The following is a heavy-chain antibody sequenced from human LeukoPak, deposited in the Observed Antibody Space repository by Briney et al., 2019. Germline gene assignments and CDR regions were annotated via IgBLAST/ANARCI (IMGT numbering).Heavy chain of an antibody. CDR3: AKGTAAAGTASKDV. CDR1: GFTFSSYA. V-gene: IGHV3-23*01. D-gene: IGHD6-13*01. J-gene: IGHJ6*04. Sequence: GGSLRLSCAASGFTFSSYAMSWVRQAPGKGLEWVSAISGSGGSTYYADSVKGRFTISRDNSKNTLYLQMNSLRAEDTAVYYCAKGTAAAGTASKDVWGKGTTVTVSS. CDR2: ISGSGGST.